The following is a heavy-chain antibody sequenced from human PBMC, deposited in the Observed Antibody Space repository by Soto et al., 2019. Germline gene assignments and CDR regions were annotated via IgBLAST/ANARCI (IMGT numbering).Heavy chain of an antibody. D-gene: IGHD5-18*01. Sequence: SVKVSCKASGGTFSSYAISWVRQAPGQGLEWMGGIIPIFGTANCAQKFQGRVTITADESTSTAYMELSSLRSEDTAVYYCARDTMAVGVKRGYRYVHPPDREGMDVWGQGTTVTVSS. CDR2: IIPIFGTA. CDR3: ARDTMAVGVKRGYRYVHPPDREGMDV. CDR1: GGTFSSYA. V-gene: IGHV1-69*13. J-gene: IGHJ6*02.